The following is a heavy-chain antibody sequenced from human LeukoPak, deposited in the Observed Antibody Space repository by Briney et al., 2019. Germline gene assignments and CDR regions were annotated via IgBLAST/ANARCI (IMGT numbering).Heavy chain of an antibody. V-gene: IGHV4-59*01. CDR1: GGSISNYY. D-gene: IGHD3-22*01. CDR3: ARVHYFDSSGYYSSTYYYYMDV. J-gene: IGHJ6*03. Sequence: SETLSLTCTVSGGSISNYYWIWIRQPPGKGLEWIGYISYSGSTKDNPSLKSLVTISIDTSKNQFSMKLSSVTAAETAVYYCARVHYFDSSGYYSSTYYYYMDVWGKGTTVTVSS. CDR2: ISYSGST.